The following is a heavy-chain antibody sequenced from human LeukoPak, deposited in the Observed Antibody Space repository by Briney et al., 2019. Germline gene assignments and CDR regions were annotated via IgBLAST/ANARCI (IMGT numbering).Heavy chain of an antibody. Sequence: ASVKVSCKASGYTFTGYYMHWVRQAPGQGLEWMGWINPNSGGTNYAQKFQGRVTMTRDTSISTAYMELSRLRSDDTAVYYCARDLARLAAAGHLNWFDPGGQGTLVTVSS. D-gene: IGHD6-13*01. CDR2: INPNSGGT. J-gene: IGHJ5*02. V-gene: IGHV1-2*02. CDR3: ARDLARLAAAGHLNWFDP. CDR1: GYTFTGYY.